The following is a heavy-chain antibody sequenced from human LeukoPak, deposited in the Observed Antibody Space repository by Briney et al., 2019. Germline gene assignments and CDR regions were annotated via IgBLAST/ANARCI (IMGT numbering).Heavy chain of an antibody. CDR3: ARSYRTAPPFDY. CDR1: GDSVSSNCVA. D-gene: IGHD1-26*01. CDR2: TYYRSNRYN. V-gene: IGHV6-1*01. Sequence: SQTLSLTCAISGDSVSSNCVAWNWTRQSPSRGLEWLGMTYYRSNRYNDFAVYVKSRITIEADTSKNQLSLQLSSVTPEDTAVYYCARSYRTAPPFDYWGQGTLVTVSS. J-gene: IGHJ4*02.